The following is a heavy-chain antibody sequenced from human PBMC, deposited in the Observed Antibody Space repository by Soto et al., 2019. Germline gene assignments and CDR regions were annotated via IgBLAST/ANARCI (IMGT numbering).Heavy chain of an antibody. CDR3: ARGATYYDFWSGHYTSYTYYGMDV. CDR1: EFTVSSNY. D-gene: IGHD3-3*01. CDR2: IDTAGRA. Sequence: EVQLVESGGGLIQPGGSLRVSCAASEFTVSSNYMTWVRQAPGKGLEWVSVIDTAGRANYAESVKGRFTNSRDNSKNTLYLQMNSLRVEDTAVYYCARGATYYDFWSGHYTSYTYYGMDVWGQGTTVTVSA. V-gene: IGHV3-53*01. J-gene: IGHJ6*01.